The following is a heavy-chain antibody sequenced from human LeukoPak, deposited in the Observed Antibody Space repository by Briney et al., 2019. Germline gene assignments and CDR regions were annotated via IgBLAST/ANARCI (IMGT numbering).Heavy chain of an antibody. Sequence: SETLSLTCTVSGGFISSSSYYWGWIRQPPGKGLEWIGSIYYSGSTYYNPSLKSRVTISVDTSKNQFSLKLSSVTAADTAVYYCARHARDYYDSSPWGQGTLVTVSS. D-gene: IGHD3-22*01. CDR2: IYYSGST. CDR1: GGFISSSSYY. V-gene: IGHV4-39*01. CDR3: ARHARDYYDSSP. J-gene: IGHJ5*02.